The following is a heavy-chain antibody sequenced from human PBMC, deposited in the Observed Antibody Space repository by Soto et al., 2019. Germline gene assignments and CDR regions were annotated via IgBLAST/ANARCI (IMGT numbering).Heavy chain of an antibody. J-gene: IGHJ4*02. CDR1: GFTFSDYS. D-gene: IGHD6-13*01. V-gene: IGHV3-21*06. CDR2: IGHSSSFI. Sequence: WWSLRLSCATSGFTFSDYSMNWVRQAPGKGLEWVSSIGHSSSFISYADSLKGRFTISRDNAKNSLYLQLNSLRAEDTAVYYCTRGGSSWPFDHWGQGTLVTVSS. CDR3: TRGGSSWPFDH.